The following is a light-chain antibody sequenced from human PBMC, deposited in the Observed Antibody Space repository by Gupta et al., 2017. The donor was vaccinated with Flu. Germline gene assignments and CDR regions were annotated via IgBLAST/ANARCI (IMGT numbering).Light chain of an antibody. V-gene: IGLV2-14*01. CDR3: SSYTSSSTLV. CDR2: DVS. J-gene: IGLJ1*01. Sequence: QSALTQPASVSGSPGQSITISCTGTSSDVGGYNYVSWYQQHPGKAPKLMIYDVSSRPSGVSDHFSGSKSGNTASLTISGLQAEDEADYYCSSYTSSSTLVFGTGTKVTVL. CDR1: SSDVGGYNY.